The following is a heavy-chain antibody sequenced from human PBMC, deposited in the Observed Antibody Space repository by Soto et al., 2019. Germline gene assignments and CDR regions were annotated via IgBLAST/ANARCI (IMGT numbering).Heavy chain of an antibody. V-gene: IGHV3-30-3*01. J-gene: IGHJ4*02. CDR2: ISYDGSNK. CDR1: GFTFSSYA. D-gene: IGHD3-10*01. CDR3: ARGPGNYGYVG. Sequence: QVQLVESGGGVVQPGRSLRLSCAASGFTFSSYAMHWVRQAPGKGLEWVAVISYDGSNKYYADSVKGRFTISRDNSKNTLYLQMNSLRAEDTAVYYCARGPGNYGYVGWGQGTLVTVSS.